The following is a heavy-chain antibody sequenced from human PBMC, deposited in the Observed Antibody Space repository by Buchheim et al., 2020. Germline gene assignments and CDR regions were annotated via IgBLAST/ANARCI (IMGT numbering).Heavy chain of an antibody. CDR2: INYSGST. J-gene: IGHJ5*02. V-gene: IGHV4-59*01. CDR1: GGSISTYY. D-gene: IGHD1/OR15-1a*01. Sequence: QVRLRESGPRLVKSSETLSLTCTVSGGSISTYYWSWIRQPAGEGLEWIGYINYSGSTNYNPSLKSRVTISVDTSKNQFSLKLNSVTAADTAVYYCARGYASNNERIDPWGQGTL. CDR3: ARGYASNNERIDP.